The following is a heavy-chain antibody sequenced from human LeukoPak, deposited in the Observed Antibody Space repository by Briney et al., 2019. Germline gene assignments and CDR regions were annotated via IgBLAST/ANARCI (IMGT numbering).Heavy chain of an antibody. J-gene: IGHJ4*02. D-gene: IGHD3-3*01. V-gene: IGHV3-23*01. CDR2: ISGSGGST. Sequence: GGSLRLSCAASGFTFSTYAISWVRQAPGKGLEWVSAISGSGGSTYYADSVKGRFTISRDNSKNTLYLQMNSLRAEDTAVYYCAKVWSGYRYYFDYWGQGTLVTVSS. CDR3: AKVWSGYRYYFDY. CDR1: GFTFSTYA.